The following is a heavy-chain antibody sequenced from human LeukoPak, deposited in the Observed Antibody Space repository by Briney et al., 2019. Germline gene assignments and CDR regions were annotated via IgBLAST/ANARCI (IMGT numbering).Heavy chain of an antibody. D-gene: IGHD3-3*01. CDR2: IYTSGTT. V-gene: IGHV4-4*07. J-gene: IGHJ4*02. Sequence: SETLSLTCTFSGAAISSYFWSWIRQPAGRGMEWIGRIYTSGTTNYNPSLKSRVTMSVDTSKNQFSLKLSSVTAADTAVYYCARARFLEWLFFDYWGQGTLVTVSS. CDR1: GAAISSYF. CDR3: ARARFLEWLFFDY.